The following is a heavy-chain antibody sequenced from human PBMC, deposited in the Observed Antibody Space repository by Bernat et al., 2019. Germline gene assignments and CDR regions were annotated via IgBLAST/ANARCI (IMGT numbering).Heavy chain of an antibody. Sequence: QVQLVESGGGVVQPGNSLRLSCAASRFTFNTYAMHWVRQAPGKGLQWVALISYDGTNKYYADSVKGRFTISRDNSKNTLYLQMNSLRPEDTAVYYCARDSTGTGYPDYWGQGTLVTVSS. D-gene: IGHD3/OR15-3a*01. J-gene: IGHJ4*02. V-gene: IGHV3-30-3*01. CDR2: ISYDGTNK. CDR3: ARDSTGTGYPDY. CDR1: RFTFNTYA.